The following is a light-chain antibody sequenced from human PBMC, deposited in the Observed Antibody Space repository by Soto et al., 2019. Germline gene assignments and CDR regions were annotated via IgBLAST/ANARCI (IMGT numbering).Light chain of an antibody. Sequence: QSVLTQPPSVSAAPGQKVTIFCSGSSSNIGNNYVSWYQQLPGTAPKLLVYDNDKRSSGIPERFSGSKSGASATLGITGLQTGDEADYYCGTCDSSLDTGVFGGGTKLTVL. CDR3: GTCDSSLDTGV. CDR2: DND. CDR1: SSNIGNNY. J-gene: IGLJ3*02. V-gene: IGLV1-51*01.